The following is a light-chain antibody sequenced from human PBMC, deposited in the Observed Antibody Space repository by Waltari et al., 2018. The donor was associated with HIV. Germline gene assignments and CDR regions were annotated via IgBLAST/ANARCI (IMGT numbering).Light chain of an antibody. CDR1: SLPKHT. CDR2: KDS. J-gene: IGLJ3*02. CDR3: QSSDSSGNYWA. Sequence: SYALTQPPTASMSTGQTATNACSGNSLPKHTGYWNQQKPGQAAGLVIYKDSDRPSGIPELFSGSSSGTTVTLTISGVQAEDEADYYCQSSDSSGNYWAFGGGTKLTVL. V-gene: IGLV3-25*03.